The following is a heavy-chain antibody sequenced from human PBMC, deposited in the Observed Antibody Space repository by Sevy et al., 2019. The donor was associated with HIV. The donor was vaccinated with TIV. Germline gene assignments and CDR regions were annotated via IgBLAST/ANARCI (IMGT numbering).Heavy chain of an antibody. CDR3: ASVVKNDFWDGHVNYYGLDV. Sequence: GGSLRLSCAASGFTFNYAWMSWVRQAPGKGLEWVGRIKSKTDGGTADYAAHEKGRFTISRDDSENTRYLQMNSLKTEDTAVYYCASVVKNDFWDGHVNYYGLDVWGQGTTVTVSS. D-gene: IGHD3-3*01. V-gene: IGHV3-15*01. CDR1: GFTFNYAW. CDR2: IKSKTDGGTA. J-gene: IGHJ6*02.